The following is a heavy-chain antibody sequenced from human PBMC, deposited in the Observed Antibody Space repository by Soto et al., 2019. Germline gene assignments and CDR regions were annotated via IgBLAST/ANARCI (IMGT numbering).Heavy chain of an antibody. CDR2: IRSKANSYAT. J-gene: IGHJ3*02. CDR1: GFTFSGSA. V-gene: IGHV3-73*01. D-gene: IGHD3-10*01. Sequence: DGSLRLSCAASGFTFSGSAMHWVREASGKGLEWVGRIRSKANSYATAYAASVKGRFTISRDDSKNTAYLQMNSLKTEDTAVYYCTRLVRGANAFDIWGQGTMVTVSS. CDR3: TRLVRGANAFDI.